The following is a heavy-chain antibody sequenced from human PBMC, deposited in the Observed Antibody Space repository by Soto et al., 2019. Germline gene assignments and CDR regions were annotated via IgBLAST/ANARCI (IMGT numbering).Heavy chain of an antibody. V-gene: IGHV4-4*07. D-gene: IGHD3-22*01. CDR2: FFSSGSS. J-gene: IGHJ4*02. CDR1: GGSISSYY. CDR3: ARQGASGYHDY. Sequence: QVQLQESGPGLVKPSETLSLTCTVSGGSISSYYWSWIRQPAGKGLEWIGRFFSSGSSHYNPSLKSRVTMSVDTSKNQFSLKLSSVTAADTAVYYCARQGASGYHDYWGQGTLVTVSS.